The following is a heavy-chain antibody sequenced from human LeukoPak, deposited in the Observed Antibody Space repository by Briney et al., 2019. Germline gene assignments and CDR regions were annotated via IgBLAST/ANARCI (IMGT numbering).Heavy chain of an antibody. V-gene: IGHV4-59*01. CDR1: GGSISSYY. Sequence: SETLSLTCTVSGGSISSYYWNWIRQPPGKGLEWIGYIYYSGSTNYNPSLKSRVTISVDTSKNQFSLKLSSVTAADTAIYFCARDRRRDLFHAFDIWGQGTTVTVTP. CDR2: IYYSGST. J-gene: IGHJ3*02. D-gene: IGHD1-14*01. CDR3: ARDRRRDLFHAFDI.